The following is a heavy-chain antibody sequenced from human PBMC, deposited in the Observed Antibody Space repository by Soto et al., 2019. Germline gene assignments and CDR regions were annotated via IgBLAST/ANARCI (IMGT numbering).Heavy chain of an antibody. CDR2: IYYSGST. CDR3: ARWWRGWFDP. Sequence: QVQLQESGPGLVKPSETLSLTCTVSGGSVSSGSYYWSWIRQPPGKGLEWIGYIYYSGSTNYNPSLKSRVTISVDTSKNQFSLKLSSVTAADTAVYSCARWWRGWFDPWGQGTLVTVSS. CDR1: GGSVSSGSYY. J-gene: IGHJ5*02. D-gene: IGHD2-15*01. V-gene: IGHV4-61*01.